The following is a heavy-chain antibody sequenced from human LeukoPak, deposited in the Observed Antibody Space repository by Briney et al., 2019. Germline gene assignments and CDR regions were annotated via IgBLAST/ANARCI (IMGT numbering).Heavy chain of an antibody. CDR1: GGSISSYY. J-gene: IGHJ6*03. Sequence: SETLSLTCTVSGGSISSYYWSWIRQPPGKGLEWIGSIYYSGSTYYNPSLKSRVTISVDTSKNQFSLKLSSVTAADTAVYYCARHGREVGAYYYYMDVWGKGTTVTISS. D-gene: IGHD2-15*01. CDR3: ARHGREVGAYYYYMDV. V-gene: IGHV4-39*01. CDR2: IYYSGST.